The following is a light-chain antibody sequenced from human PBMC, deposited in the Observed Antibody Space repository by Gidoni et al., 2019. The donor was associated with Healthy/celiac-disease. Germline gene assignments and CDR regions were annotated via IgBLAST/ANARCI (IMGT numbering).Light chain of an antibody. V-gene: IGKV1-6*01. Sequence: AIPMTQSPSSLSASVGDRVTITCRASQGIRNDLGWYQQKPGKAHKLLIYAASRLQSGVPSRFSGSGSGTDFTLTISSLQPEDFATYYCLQDYNYPRTFGQGTKLEIK. CDR1: QGIRND. J-gene: IGKJ2*01. CDR2: AAS. CDR3: LQDYNYPRT.